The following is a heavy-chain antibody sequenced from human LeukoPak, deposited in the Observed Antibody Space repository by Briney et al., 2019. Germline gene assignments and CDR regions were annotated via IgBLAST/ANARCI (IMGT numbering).Heavy chain of an antibody. CDR3: AVYCGGDCYSGVNNWFDP. D-gene: IGHD2-21*02. CDR2: IYHSGST. J-gene: IGHJ5*02. CDR1: GGSISSSNW. V-gene: IGHV4-4*02. Sequence: PSETLSLTCAVSGGSISSSNWWSWVRQPPGKGLEWIGEIYHSGSTNYNPSLKSRVTISVDKSKNQFSLQLSSVTAADTAVYYCAVYCGGDCYSGVNNWFDPWGQGTLVTVSS.